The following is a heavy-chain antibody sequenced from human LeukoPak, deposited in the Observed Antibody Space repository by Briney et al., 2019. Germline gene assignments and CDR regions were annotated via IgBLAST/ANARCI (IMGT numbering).Heavy chain of an antibody. CDR3: ARADCSGGSCYLLEVWFDP. CDR1: GYTFTGYY. Sequence: ASVKVSCKASGYTFTGYYMHWVRQAPGQGLEWMGIINPSCGSTSYAQKFQGRVTMTRDMSTSTVYMELSSLRSEDTAVYYCARADCSGGSCYLLEVWFDPWGQGTLVTVSS. D-gene: IGHD2-15*01. CDR2: INPSCGST. V-gene: IGHV1-46*01. J-gene: IGHJ5*02.